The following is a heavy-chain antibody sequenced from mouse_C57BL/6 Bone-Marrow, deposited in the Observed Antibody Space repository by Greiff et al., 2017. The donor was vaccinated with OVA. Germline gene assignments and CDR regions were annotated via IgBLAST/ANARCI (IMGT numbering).Heavy chain of an antibody. D-gene: IGHD1-1*01. CDR1: GYTFTSYW. CDR2: IHPNSGST. J-gene: IGHJ3*01. Sequence: QVQLQQPGAELVKPGASVTLSCKASGYTFTSYWMHWVKQRPGQGLEWIGMIHPNSGSTNYNEKFKSKATLTVDKSSSTAYMQLSSLTSEDSAVYYCATLYGSVFAYWGQGTLVTVSA. V-gene: IGHV1-64*01. CDR3: ATLYGSVFAY.